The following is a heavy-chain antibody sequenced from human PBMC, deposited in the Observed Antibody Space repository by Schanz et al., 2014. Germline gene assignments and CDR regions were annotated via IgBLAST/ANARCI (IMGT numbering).Heavy chain of an antibody. CDR3: YGMDV. CDR2: VFYSGTT. Sequence: QVQLQESGPGLVKPSQTLSLACAVSGGSISSGDSLWSWIRQPPGRGLEWIGYVFYSGTTSYNPSLKSRISMSVDTAKNQFALRRPSVTAADTAVYYCYGMDVWGQGTTVTVSS. CDR1: GGSISSGDSL. V-gene: IGHV4-30-4*07. J-gene: IGHJ6*02.